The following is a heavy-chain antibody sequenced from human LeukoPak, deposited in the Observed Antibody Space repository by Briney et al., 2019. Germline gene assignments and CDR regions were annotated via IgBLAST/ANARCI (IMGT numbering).Heavy chain of an antibody. Sequence: ASVKVSCKASGGTFSSYAISWVRQAPGQGLEWMGGIIPIFGTANYAQKLQGRVTMTTDTSTSTAYMELRSLRSDDTAVYYCARDIRGVSDYWGQGTLVTVSS. J-gene: IGHJ4*02. CDR2: IIPIFGTA. CDR1: GGTFSSYA. D-gene: IGHD2-8*01. CDR3: ARDIRGVSDY. V-gene: IGHV1-69*05.